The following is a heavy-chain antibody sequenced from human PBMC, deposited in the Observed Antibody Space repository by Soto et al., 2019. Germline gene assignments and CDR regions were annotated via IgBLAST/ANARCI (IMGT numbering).Heavy chain of an antibody. CDR2: INPSGGST. V-gene: IGHV1-46*01. CDR1: GYTFTSYY. CDR3: ARAVTNLAGMDV. Sequence: ASVKVSCKASGYTFTSYYMHWVRQAPGQGLEWMGIINPSGGSTGYAQKFQGRVTMTRDTSTSTVYMELSSLRSEDTAVYYCARAVTNLAGMDVWGQGTTVTVSS. J-gene: IGHJ6*02. D-gene: IGHD3-3*01.